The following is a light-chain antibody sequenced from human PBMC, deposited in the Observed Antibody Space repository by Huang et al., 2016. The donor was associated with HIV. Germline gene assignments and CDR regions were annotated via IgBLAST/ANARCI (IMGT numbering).Light chain of an antibody. J-gene: IGKJ2*01. CDR2: SGS. V-gene: IGKV2-28*01. Sequence: DLVMTQSPVSLPVTPGEPASISCRSSQSLLHSNGYNYLDWYLQKPGQSPQLLIYSGSNRASGVPDRFSGSGSGTDFTLKISRVEAEDVGVYYCMQALQTKTFGQGTKLEIK. CDR1: QSLLHSNGYNY. CDR3: MQALQTKT.